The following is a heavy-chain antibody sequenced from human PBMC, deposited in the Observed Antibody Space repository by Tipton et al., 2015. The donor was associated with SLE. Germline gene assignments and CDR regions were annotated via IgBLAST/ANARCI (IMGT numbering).Heavy chain of an antibody. V-gene: IGHV4-38-2*01. CDR1: GYSISSGYY. J-gene: IGHJ2*01. CDR2: IYHSGST. D-gene: IGHD4-17*01. CDR3: ASPHGDSDFDL. Sequence: TLSLTCAVSGYSISSGYYWGWIRQPPGKGLEWIGSIYHSGSTNYNPSLKSRVTISVDTSKNQFSLKLSSVTAADTAVYYCASPHGDSDFDLWGRGTLVTVSS.